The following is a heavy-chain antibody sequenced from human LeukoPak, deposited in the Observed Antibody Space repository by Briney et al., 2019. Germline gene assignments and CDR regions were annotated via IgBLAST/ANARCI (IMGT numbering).Heavy chain of an antibody. Sequence: SETLSLTCTVSGGSISSGGYYWSWIRQHPGKGLEWIGYIYYSGSTYYNPSLKSRVTISVDTSKNQFSLKLSSVTAADTAVYYCAREVIAVITGGYYYYCGMDVWGQGTTVTVSS. J-gene: IGHJ6*02. CDR1: GGSISSGGYY. V-gene: IGHV4-31*03. D-gene: IGHD6-19*01. CDR2: IYYSGST. CDR3: AREVIAVITGGYYYYCGMDV.